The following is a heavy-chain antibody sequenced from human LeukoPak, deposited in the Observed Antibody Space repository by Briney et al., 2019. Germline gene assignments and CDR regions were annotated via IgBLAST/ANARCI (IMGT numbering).Heavy chain of an antibody. CDR2: IYYSGST. D-gene: IGHD6-19*01. CDR1: GVSISSYY. CDR3: ASGIAVAGLDY. Sequence: PSETLSLTCTVSGVSISSYYWSWIRQPPGKGLEWIGYIYYSGSTNYNPSLKSRVTISVDTSKNQFSLKLSSVTAADTAVYYCASGIAVAGLDYWGQGTLVTVSS. V-gene: IGHV4-59*01. J-gene: IGHJ4*02.